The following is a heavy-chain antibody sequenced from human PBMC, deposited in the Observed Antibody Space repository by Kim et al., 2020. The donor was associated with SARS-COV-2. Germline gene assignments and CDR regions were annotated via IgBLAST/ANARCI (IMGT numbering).Heavy chain of an antibody. D-gene: IGHD3-10*01. Sequence: GGSLRLSCAGSGFAFSGSAMHWVRQASGKGLEWVGRIRSKANSYATAYAVSVKGRFTISRDESKNTASLQMNSLKTEDTAVYYCARLGFGQLLDYWGQGT. CDR1: GFAFSGSA. CDR3: ARLGFGQLLDY. CDR2: IRSKANSYAT. J-gene: IGHJ4*02. V-gene: IGHV3-73*01.